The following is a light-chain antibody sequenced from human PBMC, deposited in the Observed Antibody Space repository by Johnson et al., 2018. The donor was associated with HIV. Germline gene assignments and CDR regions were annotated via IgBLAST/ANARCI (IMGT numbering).Light chain of an antibody. J-gene: IGLJ1*01. Sequence: QSVLTQPPSLSAAPGQKVTISCSVSTSNIGNTYVSWYQQLPGTAPKLLIYESNKRPSGIPDRFSGSKSGTSATLGITGLQTGDEADYYCGTWDNSLRAFVFGSGTKVTLL. CDR3: GTWDNSLRAFV. V-gene: IGLV1-51*02. CDR1: TSNIGNTY. CDR2: ESN.